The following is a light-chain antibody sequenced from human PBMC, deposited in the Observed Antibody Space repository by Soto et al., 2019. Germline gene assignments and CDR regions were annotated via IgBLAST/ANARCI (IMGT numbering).Light chain of an antibody. CDR3: QQYYMWPPV. V-gene: IGKV3-15*01. CDR2: TAS. J-gene: IGKJ1*01. Sequence: IVLTQSPGTLSVSPGQRVTLSCGASESVRSDLAWYRQKPGQAPRLLIHTASTRATGIPARLRGRGSGTDFTLTITSLKSEDFAVYYCQQYYMWPPVFGQGTQVDIK. CDR1: ESVRSD.